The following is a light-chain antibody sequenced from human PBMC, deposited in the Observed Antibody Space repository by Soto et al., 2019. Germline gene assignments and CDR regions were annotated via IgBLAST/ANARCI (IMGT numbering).Light chain of an antibody. CDR2: DAS. CDR1: QSISSW. J-gene: IGKJ2*01. Sequence: DIQMTQSPSTLSASVGDRVTITCRASQSISSWLAWYQQKPGKAPKLLIYDASSLESEVPSRFSGSGSGTEFTLTISSLQPDDFATYYCQQYNSYSQGYTFGQGTKLEIK. CDR3: QQYNSYSQGYT. V-gene: IGKV1-5*01.